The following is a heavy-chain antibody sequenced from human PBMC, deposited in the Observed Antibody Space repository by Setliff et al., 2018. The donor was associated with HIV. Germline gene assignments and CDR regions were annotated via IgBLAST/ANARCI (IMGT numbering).Heavy chain of an antibody. CDR1: GFTFSNYA. CDR3: AKDVSWRVRTYIDY. J-gene: IGHJ4*02. Sequence: PGGSLRLSCAASGFTFSNYAMSWVRQAPGKGLEWVSGISGSAGTTYYADSVKGRFTISRDNSKNMLYLQMNSLRAEDTAVYYCAKDVSWRVRTYIDYWGQGALVTVSS. CDR2: ISGSAGTT. D-gene: IGHD3-3*01. V-gene: IGHV3-23*01.